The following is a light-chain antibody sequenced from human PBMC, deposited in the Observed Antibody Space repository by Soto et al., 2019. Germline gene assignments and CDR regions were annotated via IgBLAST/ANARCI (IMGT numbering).Light chain of an antibody. CDR3: SSYTSSSPLV. CDR2: DVS. V-gene: IGLV2-14*01. CDR1: SSDVGGYNY. Sequence: QSVLTQPASVSGSPGQSITISCTGTSSDVGGYNYVSWYQQHPGKAPKLMIYDVSNRPSGVSNRFSGSKSGNTASLTISGLRAEDEADYYCSSYTSSSPLVFGGGTKPTVL. J-gene: IGLJ2*01.